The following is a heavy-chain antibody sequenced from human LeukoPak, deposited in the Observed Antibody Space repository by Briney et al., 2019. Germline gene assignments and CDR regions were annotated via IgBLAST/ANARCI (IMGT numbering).Heavy chain of an antibody. J-gene: IGHJ6*03. D-gene: IGHD2-2*01. CDR1: GYTFTSYD. Sequence: ASVKVSCKASGYTFTSYDINWVRQATGQGLEWMGWMNPNSGNTGYAQKFQGRVTMTRNTSISTAYMELSSLRSEDTAVYYCARGIVVVPAASPLWGNYYYYMDVWGKGTTVTVSS. CDR2: MNPNSGNT. V-gene: IGHV1-8*01. CDR3: ARGIVVVPAASPLWGNYYYYMDV.